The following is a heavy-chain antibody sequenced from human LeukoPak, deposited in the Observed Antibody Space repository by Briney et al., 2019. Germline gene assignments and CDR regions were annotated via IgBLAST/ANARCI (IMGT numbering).Heavy chain of an antibody. Sequence: SETLSLTCTVSGYSISSGYYWGWIRQPPGKGLEWIGSIYHSGSTYYNPSLKSRVTISVDTSKNQFSLKLSSVTAADTAVYYCARLPLGSGYYYYYYMDVWGKGTTVTISS. J-gene: IGHJ6*03. V-gene: IGHV4-38-2*02. CDR3: ARLPLGSGYYYYYYMDV. CDR2: IYHSGST. CDR1: GYSISSGYY. D-gene: IGHD3-10*01.